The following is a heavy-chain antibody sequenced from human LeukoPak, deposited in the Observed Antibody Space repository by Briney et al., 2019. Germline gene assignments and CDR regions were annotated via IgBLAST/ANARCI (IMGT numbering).Heavy chain of an antibody. CDR3: AKDVVVAATAVWYFDY. CDR2: ISGSGGST. J-gene: IGHJ4*02. CDR1: GFTFSSYA. D-gene: IGHD2-15*01. V-gene: IGHV3-23*01. Sequence: PGGSLRLSCAASGFTFSSYAMSWVRQAPGKGLELVSAISGSGGSTYYADSVKGRFTISRDNSKNTLYLQMNSLRAEDTAVYYCAKDVVVAATAVWYFDYWGQGTLVTVSS.